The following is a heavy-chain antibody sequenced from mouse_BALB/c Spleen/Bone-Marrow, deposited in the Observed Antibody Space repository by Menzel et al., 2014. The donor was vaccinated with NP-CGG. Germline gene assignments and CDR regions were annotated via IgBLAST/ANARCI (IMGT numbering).Heavy chain of an antibody. V-gene: IGHV4-1*02. CDR3: ARLNYYGSLFV. CDR2: INPDSSTI. Sequence: EVKLMESGGGLVQPGGSLKLSYAASGFDFSGYWMSWVRQAPGKGLEWIGEINPDSSTINYTPSLKDKFIISRDNAKNTLYLQMSKVRSEDTALYYCARLNYYGSLFVWGAGTTVTVSS. D-gene: IGHD1-1*01. CDR1: GFDFSGYW. J-gene: IGHJ1*01.